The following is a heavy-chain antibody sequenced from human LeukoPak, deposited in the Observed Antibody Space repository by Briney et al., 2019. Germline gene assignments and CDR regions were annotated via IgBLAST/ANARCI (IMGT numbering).Heavy chain of an antibody. CDR1: GFTFSDYY. Sequence: GGSLRLSCTASGFTFSDYYMSCIRQAPGKGLEWVSYISDHGDTIYYADSVKGRFTISRDNTNNSLYLQMNSLRAEDTAIYYCARLKAGNWGQGTLVSVSS. CDR2: ISDHGDTI. V-gene: IGHV3-11*01. J-gene: IGHJ4*02. CDR3: ARLKAGN.